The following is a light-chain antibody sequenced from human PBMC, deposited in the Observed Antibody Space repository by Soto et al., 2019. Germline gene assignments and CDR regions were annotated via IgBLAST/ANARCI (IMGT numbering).Light chain of an antibody. V-gene: IGKV1-9*01. CDR2: AAS. Sequence: DIQLTQSPSFLSASVGDRVTINCRASQGITSYLAWYQQKPGKAPKLLIYAASTLQTGVPSRFSGSGSGTEFTLTISSLQPDDFATYYCQQLNSYPLTFGGGTKVEIK. CDR1: QGITSY. J-gene: IGKJ4*01. CDR3: QQLNSYPLT.